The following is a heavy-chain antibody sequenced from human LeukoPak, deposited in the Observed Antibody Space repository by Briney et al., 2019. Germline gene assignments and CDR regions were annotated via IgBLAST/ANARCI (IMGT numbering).Heavy chain of an antibody. V-gene: IGHV5-51*01. CDR3: AVRDNIAAAGTNYYDDMDV. CDR1: GYSLTSYW. J-gene: IGHJ6*03. D-gene: IGHD6-13*01. Sequence: GESLKISCRGSGYSLTSYWIGWVGQMPGKGLEWMGIIYPGDSNTRYSPSFQGQVTISADKSISTAYLQWGSLKASDTAMYYCAVRDNIAAAGTNYYDDMDVWGKGTTVTVSS. CDR2: IYPGDSNT.